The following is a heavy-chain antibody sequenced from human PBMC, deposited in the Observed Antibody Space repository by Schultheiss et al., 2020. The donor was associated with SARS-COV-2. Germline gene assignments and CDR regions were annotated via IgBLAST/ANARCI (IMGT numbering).Heavy chain of an antibody. CDR3: ARGRWELLLPDY. V-gene: IGHV1-2*02. J-gene: IGHJ4*02. D-gene: IGHD1-26*01. CDR1: GYTFTGYY. CDR2: INPNSGGT. Sequence: ASVKVSCKASGYTFTGYYMHWVRQAPGQGLEWMGWINPNSGGTNYAQKFQGRVTMTRDTSISTAYMELRSLRSDDTAVYYCARGRWELLLPDYWGQGTLVTVSS.